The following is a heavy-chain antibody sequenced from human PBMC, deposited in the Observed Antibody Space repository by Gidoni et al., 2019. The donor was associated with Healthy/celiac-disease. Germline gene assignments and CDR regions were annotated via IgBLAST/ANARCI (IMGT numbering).Heavy chain of an antibody. Sequence: AASGFTFSSYAMHWVRQAPGKGLEWVAVISYDGSNKYYADSVKGRFTISRDNSKNTLYLQMNSLRAEDTAVYYCARGDYDILTGYSPFDYWGQGTLVTVSS. CDR1: GFTFSSYA. CDR2: ISYDGSNK. D-gene: IGHD3-9*01. V-gene: IGHV3-30-3*01. CDR3: ARGDYDILTGYSPFDY. J-gene: IGHJ4*02.